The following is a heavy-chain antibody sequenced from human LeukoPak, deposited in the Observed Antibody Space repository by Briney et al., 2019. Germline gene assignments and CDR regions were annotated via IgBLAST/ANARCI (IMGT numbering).Heavy chain of an antibody. Sequence: GGSLRLSCAASGFTSSSYAMSWVRQAPGKGLEWVSAISGSGGSTYYADSVKGRFTISRDNSKNTLYLQMNSLRAEDTAVYYCAKVNDFWLRYFDYWGQGTLVTVSS. CDR1: GFTSSSYA. CDR2: ISGSGGST. V-gene: IGHV3-23*01. CDR3: AKVNDFWLRYFDY. J-gene: IGHJ4*02. D-gene: IGHD3-3*01.